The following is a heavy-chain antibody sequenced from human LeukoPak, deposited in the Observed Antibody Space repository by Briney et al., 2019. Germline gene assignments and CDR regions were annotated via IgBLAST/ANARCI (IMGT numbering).Heavy chain of an antibody. CDR3: ARQTNRGAGNFDS. V-gene: IGHV4-39*01. Sequence: SETLSLTCTVSGASLSSSHFYWGWVRPSPGKGLEWVGTIHRSESPNYNPSLKSRVTISVDLSKNQVSLKLSSVTAADTSVYYCARQTNRGAGNFDSWGRGTLVTVSS. D-gene: IGHD1-1*01. J-gene: IGHJ4*02. CDR2: IHRSESP. CDR1: GASLSSSHFY.